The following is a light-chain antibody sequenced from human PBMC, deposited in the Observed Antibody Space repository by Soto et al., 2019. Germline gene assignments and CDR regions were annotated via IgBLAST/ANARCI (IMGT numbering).Light chain of an antibody. J-gene: IGKJ5*01. V-gene: IGKV3-15*01. CDR1: QRVSSH. CDR2: GAS. Sequence: ENVSSQSPVTLSVSPGDRAALSCRASQRVSSHLAWYQQKPGQAPRLLIYGASTRATGIPARFSGSGSGTEFTLTISSLQSEDFAVYYCQQYNNWPPITFGQGTRLEIK. CDR3: QQYNNWPPIT.